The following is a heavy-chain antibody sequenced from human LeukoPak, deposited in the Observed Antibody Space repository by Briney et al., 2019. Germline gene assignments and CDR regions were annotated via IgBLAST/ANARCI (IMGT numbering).Heavy chain of an antibody. J-gene: IGHJ6*03. Sequence: PGGSLTLACKVSGFTFNSYSMHWVRQAPGKGLEYVSVISVNGASKYYVDSVEGRFTVSRDNSKNTLFLQMGSLRPDDTAVYYCARPRAPYNNHHYNYYMDGWGKGTTVVVSS. CDR3: ARPRAPYNNHHYNYYMDG. CDR1: GFTFNSYS. D-gene: IGHD1-1*01. V-gene: IGHV3-64*02. CDR2: ISVNGASK.